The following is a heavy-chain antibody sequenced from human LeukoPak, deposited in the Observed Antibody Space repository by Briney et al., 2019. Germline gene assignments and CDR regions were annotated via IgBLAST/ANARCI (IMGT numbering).Heavy chain of an antibody. V-gene: IGHV4-39*01. J-gene: IGHJ4*02. CDR2: IYYSGNT. Sequence: SETLSLTCTVSGGSISSSSYYWGWIRQPPGKGLEWIGSIYYSGNTYYNPSLKSRVTISVDTSKNQLSLKLNSVTAADTAVYYCARKGYCSSTSCYNFDYWGQGTLVTVSS. CDR1: GGSISSSSYY. D-gene: IGHD2-2*01. CDR3: ARKGYCSSTSCYNFDY.